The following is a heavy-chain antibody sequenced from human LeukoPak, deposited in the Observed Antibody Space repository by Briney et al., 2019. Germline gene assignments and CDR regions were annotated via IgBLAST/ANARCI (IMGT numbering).Heavy chain of an antibody. J-gene: IGHJ6*03. CDR1: GFTFSRYG. Sequence: GGSLRLSCEAPGFTFSRYGMSWVRQAPGKGLEWVSAIRGSGGSTYYADSVKGRFTISRDNSKNTLYLQMNSLRAEDTAVYYCARESPYYYYMDVWGKGTTVTISS. V-gene: IGHV3-23*01. CDR2: IRGSGGST. CDR3: ARESPYYYYMDV.